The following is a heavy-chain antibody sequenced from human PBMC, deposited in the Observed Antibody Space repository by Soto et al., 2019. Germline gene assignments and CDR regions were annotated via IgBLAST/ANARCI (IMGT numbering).Heavy chain of an antibody. J-gene: IGHJ4*02. D-gene: IGHD3-3*01. CDR3: ARARGVVDFYSRPY. Sequence: HPGGSLRLSCAASGFTFSSYEMNWVRQAPGKGLEGVSYISSSGSTIYYADSVKGRFTISRDNAKNSLYLQMNSLRAEDTAVYYCARARGVVDFYSRPYWGQGTMVTVS. CDR2: ISSSGSTI. CDR1: GFTFSSYE. V-gene: IGHV3-48*03.